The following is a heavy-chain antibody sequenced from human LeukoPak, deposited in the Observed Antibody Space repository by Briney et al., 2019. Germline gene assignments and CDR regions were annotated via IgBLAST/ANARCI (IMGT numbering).Heavy chain of an antibody. CDR2: ISHSGST. V-gene: IGHV4-34*01. CDR3: ARHFGT. J-gene: IGHJ4*02. D-gene: IGHD3/OR15-3a*01. CDR1: GGSFSDYF. Sequence: SETLSLTCAVYGGSFSDYFWSWIRQPPGEGLEWIGEISHSGSTTYNPSLRSRVTISGDTSKKQFSLKLRSVTAADTAVYYCARHFGTWGQGTLVTVSS.